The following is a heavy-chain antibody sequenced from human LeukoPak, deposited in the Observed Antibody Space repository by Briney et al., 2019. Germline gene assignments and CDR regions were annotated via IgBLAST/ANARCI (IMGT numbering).Heavy chain of an antibody. Sequence: ASVKVSCKASGYTFTSYGISWVRQAPGQGLEWMGWISAYNGNTNYAQKLQGRVTMTTDTSTSTAYMELRSLRSDDTAVYYCGRDLFRRSSTSCYLLWGQGTLVTVSS. CDR2: ISAYNGNT. D-gene: IGHD2-2*01. CDR3: GRDLFRRSSTSCYLL. J-gene: IGHJ4*02. CDR1: GYTFTSYG. V-gene: IGHV1-18*01.